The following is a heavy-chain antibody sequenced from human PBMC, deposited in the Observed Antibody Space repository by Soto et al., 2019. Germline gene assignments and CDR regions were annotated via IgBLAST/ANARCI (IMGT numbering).Heavy chain of an antibody. CDR1: GFTFSSYA. CDR3: AKDQAVVPAATFDY. Sequence: EVQLLESGGGLVQPGGSLRLSCAASGFTFSSYAMSWVRQAPGKGLEGVSEISGSGGSTYYADSVKGRFTISRDNSKNTLYLQMNSLRAEDTAVYYCAKDQAVVPAATFDYWGQGTLVTVSS. D-gene: IGHD2-2*01. V-gene: IGHV3-23*01. J-gene: IGHJ4*02. CDR2: ISGSGGST.